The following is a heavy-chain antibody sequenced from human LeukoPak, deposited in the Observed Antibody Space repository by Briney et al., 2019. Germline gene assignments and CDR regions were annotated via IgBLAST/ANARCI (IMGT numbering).Heavy chain of an antibody. Sequence: SETLSLTCAVSGGSISSGGYYWSWIRQHPGKGLEWIGYIHYSGSIKYNPSLKSRVTISLGTSKNQFSLRLSSVTAADTAVYYCARSVDIAMVTFDYWGQGTLVTVSS. CDR2: IHYSGSI. CDR1: GGSISSGGYY. D-gene: IGHD5-18*01. V-gene: IGHV4-61*08. J-gene: IGHJ4*02. CDR3: ARSVDIAMVTFDY.